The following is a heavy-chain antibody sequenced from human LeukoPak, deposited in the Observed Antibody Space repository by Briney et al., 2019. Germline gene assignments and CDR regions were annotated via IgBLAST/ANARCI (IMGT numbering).Heavy chain of an antibody. CDR2: IKQDGSEK. D-gene: IGHD1-26*01. CDR3: IRGVGFDY. V-gene: IGHV3-7*01. J-gene: IGHJ4*02. Sequence: PGGTLRLSCAASGFTFSSYGMSWVRQAPGKGLEWVANIKQDGSEKYYVDSVKGRFTISRDNAKNSLYLQMNSLRAEDTAVYYCIRGVGFDYWGQGTLVTVSS. CDR1: GFTFSSYG.